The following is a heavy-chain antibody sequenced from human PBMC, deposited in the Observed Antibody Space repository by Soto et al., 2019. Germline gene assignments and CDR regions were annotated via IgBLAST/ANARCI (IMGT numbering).Heavy chain of an antibody. J-gene: IGHJ4*02. D-gene: IGHD3-9*01. CDR3: AKDSGPDILTGYDFDY. V-gene: IGHV3-9*01. CDR2: ISWNSGSI. CDR1: GFTFDDYA. Sequence: DVQLVESGGGLVQPGRSLRLSCAASGFTFDDYAMHWVRQAPGKGLEWVSGISWNSGSIGYADSVKGRFTISRDNAKNSLYLQMNSLRAEDTALYYCAKDSGPDILTGYDFDYWGQGTLVTVSS.